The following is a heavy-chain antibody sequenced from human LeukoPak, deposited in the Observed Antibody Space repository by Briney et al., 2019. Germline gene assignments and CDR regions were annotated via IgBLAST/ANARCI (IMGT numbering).Heavy chain of an antibody. J-gene: IGHJ4*02. CDR3: ARAGDGYNANDY. D-gene: IGHD5-24*01. Sequence: SVKVSCKASGYTFTGYYMHWVRQAPGQGLEWMGGIIPIFGTANYAQKFQGRVTITADKSTSTAYMELSSLRSEDTAVYYCARAGDGYNANDYWGQGTLVTVSS. CDR1: GYTFTGYY. CDR2: IIPIFGTA. V-gene: IGHV1-69*06.